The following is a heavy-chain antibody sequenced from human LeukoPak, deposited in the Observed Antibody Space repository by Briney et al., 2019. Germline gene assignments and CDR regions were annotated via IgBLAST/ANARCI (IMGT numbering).Heavy chain of an antibody. Sequence: SETLSLTCTVSGGSISSYYWSWIRQPPGKGLEWIGYIYYSGSTNYNPSLKSRVTISVDTSKNQFSLKLSSVTAADTAVYYCAREATRTGDSSGYYPQDAFDIWGQGTMVTVSS. CDR1: GGSISSYY. D-gene: IGHD3-22*01. J-gene: IGHJ3*02. CDR2: IYYSGST. V-gene: IGHV4-59*01. CDR3: AREATRTGDSSGYYPQDAFDI.